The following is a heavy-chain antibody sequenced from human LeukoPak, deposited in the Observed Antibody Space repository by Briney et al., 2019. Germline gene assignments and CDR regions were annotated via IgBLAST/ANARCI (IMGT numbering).Heavy chain of an antibody. CDR3: ARRYDYGDFLLGN. CDR2: INPNSGGT. Sequence: GASVKVSCKVSGYTFTGYYMHWVRQAPGQGLEWMGRINPNSGGTNYAQKFQGRVTMTRDTSISTAYMELSRLRSDDTAVYYCARRYDYGDFLLGNWGQGTLVTVSS. CDR1: GYTFTGYY. D-gene: IGHD4-17*01. V-gene: IGHV1-2*06. J-gene: IGHJ4*02.